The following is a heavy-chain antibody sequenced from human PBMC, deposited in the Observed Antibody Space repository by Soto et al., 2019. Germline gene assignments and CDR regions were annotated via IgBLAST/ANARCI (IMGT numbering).Heavy chain of an antibody. CDR1: GGSFSGYS. CDR2: INHSITT. J-gene: IGHJ5*02. V-gene: IGHV4-34*01. D-gene: IGHD3-10*01. Sequence: PSETLSLTCAVYGGSFSGYSWTWIRQPPGRGLEWIGEINHSITTNYNPSLKSRVTISVDTSKNQFSLKLSSVTAADTAVYYCARRKPGGPETYYNSWFDPWGQGTPVPVSS. CDR3: ARRKPGGPETYYNSWFDP.